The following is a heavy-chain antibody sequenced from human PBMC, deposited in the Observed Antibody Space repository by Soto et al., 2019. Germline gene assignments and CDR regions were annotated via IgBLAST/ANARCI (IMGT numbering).Heavy chain of an antibody. V-gene: IGHV4-39*01. CDR1: GGSVSSSSYY. Sequence: SETLSLTCTVSGGSVSSSSYYWGWIRQPPGKGLEWIGNIYYSGGTYYNPSLKSRVTISVDTSKNQFSLKLSSVTAADTAVYFCARTRAVWFDPWGQGTLVTVSS. CDR2: IYYSGGT. J-gene: IGHJ5*02. CDR3: ARTRAVWFDP. D-gene: IGHD6-19*01.